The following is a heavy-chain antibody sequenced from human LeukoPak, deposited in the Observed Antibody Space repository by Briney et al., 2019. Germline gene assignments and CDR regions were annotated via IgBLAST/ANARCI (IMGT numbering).Heavy chain of an antibody. Sequence: GGSLRLSCAASGFTFSSYWMSWVRQAPGKGLEWVANIKQDGSEKYYVDSVKGRFTISRDNAKNSLYLQMNSLRAEDTAVYYCARGVEDDYGGPYRGDYYYMDVWGKGTTVTVSS. D-gene: IGHD4-23*01. J-gene: IGHJ6*03. CDR1: GFTFSSYW. CDR2: IKQDGSEK. V-gene: IGHV3-7*01. CDR3: ARGVEDDYGGPYRGDYYYMDV.